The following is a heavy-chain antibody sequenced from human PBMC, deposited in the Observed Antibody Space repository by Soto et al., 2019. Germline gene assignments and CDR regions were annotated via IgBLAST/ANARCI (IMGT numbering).Heavy chain of an antibody. Sequence: GGSLRLSCAASGFTFSSYWMSWVRQAPGKGLEWVANIKQDGSEKYYVDSVKGRFTISRDNAKNSLYLQMNSLRAEDTAVYYCARERLGSSSDAFDIWGQGTMVTVSS. CDR3: ARERLGSSSDAFDI. CDR2: IKQDGSEK. D-gene: IGHD6-6*01. CDR1: GFTFSSYW. V-gene: IGHV3-7*01. J-gene: IGHJ3*02.